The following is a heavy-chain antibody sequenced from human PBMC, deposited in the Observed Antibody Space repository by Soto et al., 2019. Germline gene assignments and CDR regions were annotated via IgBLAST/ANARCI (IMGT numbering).Heavy chain of an antibody. V-gene: IGHV3-9*01. D-gene: IGHD3-16*02. CDR1: GFTFDDYA. J-gene: IGHJ4*02. Sequence: LRLSCAASGFTFDDYAMHWVRQAPGKGLEWVSGISWNSGSIGYADSVKGRFTISRDNAKNSLYLQMNSLRAEDTALYYCAKGFMITFGGVIAPFDYWGQGTLVTVS. CDR2: ISWNSGSI. CDR3: AKGFMITFGGVIAPFDY.